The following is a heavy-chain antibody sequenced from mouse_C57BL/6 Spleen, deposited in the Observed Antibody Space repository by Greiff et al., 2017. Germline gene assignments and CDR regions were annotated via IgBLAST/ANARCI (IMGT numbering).Heavy chain of an antibody. CDR1: GYSITSGYY. V-gene: IGHV3-6*01. CDR2: ISYDGSN. Sequence: EVKLMESGPGLVKPSQSLSLTCSVTGYSITSGYYWNWIRQFPGNKLEWMGYISYDGSNNYNPSFKNRISITRDTSKNQFFLKLNSVTTEDTATYYCARGTGTLYYAMDYWGQGTSVTVSS. CDR3: ARGTGTLYYAMDY. D-gene: IGHD4-1*01. J-gene: IGHJ4*01.